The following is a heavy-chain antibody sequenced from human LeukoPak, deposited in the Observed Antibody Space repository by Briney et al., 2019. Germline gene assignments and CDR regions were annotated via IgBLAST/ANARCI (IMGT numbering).Heavy chain of an antibody. CDR3: ARGGYDAFDI. J-gene: IGHJ3*02. Sequence: PSETLSLTCTVSGGSISSYYWSWIRQPPGKGLEWIGYIYYSGSTNYNPSLKSRVTISVDTSKNQFSLKLNSVTAADTAVYYCARGGYDAFDIWGQGTMVTVSS. V-gene: IGHV4-59*01. CDR2: IYYSGST. CDR1: GGSISSYY. D-gene: IGHD3-22*01.